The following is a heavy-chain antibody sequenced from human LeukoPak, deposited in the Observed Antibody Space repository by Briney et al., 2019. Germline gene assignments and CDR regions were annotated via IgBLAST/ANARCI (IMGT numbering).Heavy chain of an antibody. CDR3: ARAESDFWSGCHDSDYYYYYMDV. D-gene: IGHD3-3*01. V-gene: IGHV1-69*13. Sequence: ASVKVSCKASGGTFSSYAISWVRQAPGQGLEWVGGIIPIFGTANYAQKFQGRVTITADESTSTAYMELSSLRSEDTAVYYCARAESDFWSGCHDSDYYYYYMDVWGKGTTVTVSS. CDR1: GGTFSSYA. J-gene: IGHJ6*03. CDR2: IIPIFGTA.